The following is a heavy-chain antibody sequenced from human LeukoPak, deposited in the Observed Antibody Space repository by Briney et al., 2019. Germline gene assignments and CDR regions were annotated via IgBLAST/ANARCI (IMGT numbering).Heavy chain of an antibody. D-gene: IGHD6-19*01. J-gene: IGHJ4*02. CDR1: GGTFSSYA. CDR3: ARDTAVATCFDY. V-gene: IGHV1-69*05. CDR2: IIPIFGTA. Sequence: SVKVSCKASGGTFSSYAISWVRQAPGQGLEWMGGIIPIFGTANYAQKFQGRVTMTRDTSTSTVYMELSSLRSEDTAVYYCARDTAVATCFDYWGQGTLVTVSS.